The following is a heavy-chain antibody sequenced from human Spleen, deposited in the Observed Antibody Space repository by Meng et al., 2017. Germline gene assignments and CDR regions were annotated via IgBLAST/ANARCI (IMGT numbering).Heavy chain of an antibody. D-gene: IGHD2-21*01. CDR2: FSNIGST. CDR1: SDSVSSVSYF. CDR3: AGMVMPRGDFDY. J-gene: IGHJ4*02. Sequence: VRVWEAGPGLVRPCDHLSLACTICSDSVSSVSYFWGWLRQPIGNVFEWIGYFSNIGSTNYNPFPKGPATISVATSKSQFSLRHSSVISADTAVYYCAGMVMPRGDFDYWGQGTLVTVSS. V-gene: IGHV4-61*10.